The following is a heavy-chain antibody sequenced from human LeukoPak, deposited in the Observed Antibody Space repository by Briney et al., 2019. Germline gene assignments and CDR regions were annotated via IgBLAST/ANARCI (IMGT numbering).Heavy chain of an antibody. V-gene: IGHV3-30*02. CDR2: IRYDGSDK. CDR3: AKEGXASXPXXXDY. CDR1: GFIFTDYG. J-gene: IGHJ4*02. Sequence: GGSLRLSCAASGFIFTDYGMHWVRQAPGKGLEWLTFIRYDGSDKYYADSVKGRFTISRDNSKNTLYLQMNSLTSEDTAVYYCAKEGXASXPXXXDYWGQGTLVTVSS.